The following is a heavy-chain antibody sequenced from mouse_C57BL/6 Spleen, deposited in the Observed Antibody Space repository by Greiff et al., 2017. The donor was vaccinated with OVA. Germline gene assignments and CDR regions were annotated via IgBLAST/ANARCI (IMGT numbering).Heavy chain of an antibody. CDR2: ISSGSSTI. Sequence: EVKVVESGGGLVKPGGSLKLSCAASGFTFSDYGMHWVRQAPEKGLEWVAYISSGSSTIYYADTVKGRFTISRDNAKNTLFLQMTSLRSEDTAMYYCARGLYDYDDWYFDVWGTGTTVTVSS. J-gene: IGHJ1*03. CDR3: ARGLYDYDDWYFDV. D-gene: IGHD2-4*01. V-gene: IGHV5-17*01. CDR1: GFTFSDYG.